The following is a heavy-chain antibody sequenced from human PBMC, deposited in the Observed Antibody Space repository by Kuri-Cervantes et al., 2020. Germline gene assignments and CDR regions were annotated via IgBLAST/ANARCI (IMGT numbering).Heavy chain of an antibody. V-gene: IGHV4-38-2*01. CDR1: GDSISSGYF. CDR3: ARRGIAAAAPFDY. Sequence: SETLSLTCAVSGDSISSGYFWGWIRQPPGKGLEWIGNIYHTGSTYYNPSLKSRVTLSVDTTKEQFSLKLSSVTAADTAVYYCARRGIAAAAPFDYWGQGTLVTVSS. D-gene: IGHD6-13*01. CDR2: IYHTGST. J-gene: IGHJ4*02.